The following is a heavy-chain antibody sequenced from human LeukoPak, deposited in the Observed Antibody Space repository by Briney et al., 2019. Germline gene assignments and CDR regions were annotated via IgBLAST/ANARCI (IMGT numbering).Heavy chain of an antibody. Sequence: SETLSLTCTVSGGSISSYYWSWIRQPAGKGLEWIGRIYASGSTNYNPSLKSRVTMSVDTSKNQFSLKLSSVTAADTAVYYCARDLSWFGEFHYAFDIWGQGTMVTVSS. D-gene: IGHD3-10*01. CDR3: ARDLSWFGEFHYAFDI. V-gene: IGHV4-4*07. CDR2: IYASGST. CDR1: GGSISSYY. J-gene: IGHJ3*02.